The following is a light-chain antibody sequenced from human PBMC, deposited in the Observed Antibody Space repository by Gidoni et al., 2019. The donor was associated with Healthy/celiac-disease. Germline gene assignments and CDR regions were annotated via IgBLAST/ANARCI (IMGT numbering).Light chain of an antibody. J-gene: IGKJ4*01. CDR3: QQSYSTPHT. CDR1: QSISSY. Sequence: IKMTQSPSSLSASVGDRVTITCRASQSISSYLNWYQQKPGKAPKLLIYAASNLQSGVPSRFSGSGSGTDFTLTISSLQPEDFATYYCQQSYSTPHTFGGGTKVEIK. CDR2: AAS. V-gene: IGKV1-39*01.